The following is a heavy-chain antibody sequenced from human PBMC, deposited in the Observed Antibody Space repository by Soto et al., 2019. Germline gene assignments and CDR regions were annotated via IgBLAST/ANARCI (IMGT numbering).Heavy chain of an antibody. CDR3: VKPYDSSGYYYVPNLAFDY. CDR2: ISSNGGST. Sequence: GGSLRLSGSASGFTFSSYAMHWVRQAPGKGLEYVSAISSNGGSTYYADSVKGRFTISRDNSKNTLYLQMSSLRAEDTAVYYCVKPYDSSGYYYVPNLAFDYWGQGTLVTVSS. D-gene: IGHD3-22*01. CDR1: GFTFSSYA. V-gene: IGHV3-64D*06. J-gene: IGHJ4*02.